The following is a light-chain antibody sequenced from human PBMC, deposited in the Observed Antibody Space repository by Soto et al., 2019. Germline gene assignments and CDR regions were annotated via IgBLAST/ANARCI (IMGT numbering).Light chain of an antibody. CDR1: QGIGTD. J-gene: IGKJ3*01. V-gene: IGKV1-6*01. CDR3: LQDHNCPFT. Sequence: AIQMTQSPSSLAASVGDRVTITCRASQGIGTDLGWYQQRPGKAPNLLIYEASALRSGAPSRFSGSGSGTVFTLTISSLQPEDFGTDYCLQDHNCPFTFGPVTKV. CDR2: EAS.